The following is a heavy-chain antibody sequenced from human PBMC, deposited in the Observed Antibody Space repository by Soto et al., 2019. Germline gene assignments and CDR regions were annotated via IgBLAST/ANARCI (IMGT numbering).Heavy chain of an antibody. CDR2: ISAYNGNT. CDR1: GYTFTSYG. V-gene: IGHV1-18*01. J-gene: IGHJ5*02. CDR3: VRPGYSSSSESFWLWFDP. Sequence: GASVKVSCKASGYTFTSYGISWVRQAPGQGLEWMGWISAYNGNTNYAQKLQGRVTMTTDTSTSTAYMELRSLKASDTAMYYCVRPGYSSSSESFWLWFDPWGQGTQVTVSS. D-gene: IGHD6-6*01.